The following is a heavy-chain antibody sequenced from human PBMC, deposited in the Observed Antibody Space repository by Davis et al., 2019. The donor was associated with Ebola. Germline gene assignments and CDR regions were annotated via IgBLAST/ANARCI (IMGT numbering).Heavy chain of an antibody. CDR3: VRLVWTPKGFDY. J-gene: IGHJ4*02. V-gene: IGHV6-1*01. D-gene: IGHD2-21*01. Sequence: PSETLSLTCAISGDSVSGWNWIRQSPSRGLEWLGRTYYNSKWYSDYALSVQGRITINPDTSKNQFSLQLNSVTPEDTAVYYCVRLVWTPKGFDYWGQGTQVTVSS. CDR2: TYYNSKWYS. CDR1: GDSVSG.